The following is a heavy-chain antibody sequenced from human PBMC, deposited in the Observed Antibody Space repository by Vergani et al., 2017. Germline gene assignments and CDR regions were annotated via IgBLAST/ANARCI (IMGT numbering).Heavy chain of an antibody. Sequence: QVQLVQSGAEVKKPGASVKVSCKVFGYTLTELSMHWVRQAPGKGLEWMGGFDPEDGETIYAQKFQGRVTMTEDTSTDTPYMELSILRSEDTAGYYCATQRSTIFGGVIIRDWFDPWGQGTLVTVSS. CDR1: GYTLTELS. V-gene: IGHV1-24*01. CDR2: FDPEDGET. CDR3: ATQRSTIFGGVIIRDWFDP. D-gene: IGHD3-3*01. J-gene: IGHJ5*02.